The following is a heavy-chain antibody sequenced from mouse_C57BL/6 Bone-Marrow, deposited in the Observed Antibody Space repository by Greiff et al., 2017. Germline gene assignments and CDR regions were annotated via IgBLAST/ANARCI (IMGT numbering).Heavy chain of an antibody. D-gene: IGHD2-3*01. CDR1: GYTFTDYY. J-gene: IGHJ1*03. CDR2: INPNNGGT. V-gene: IGHV1-26*01. CDR3: ARRLIYDGYPWYFDV. Sequence: VQLQQSGPELVKPGASVKISCKASGYTFTDYYMNWVKQSHGKSLEWIGEINPNNGGTSYNQKFKGKATLTVDKSSSTAYMELRSLTSEDSAGYYCARRLIYDGYPWYFDVWGTGTTVTVSS.